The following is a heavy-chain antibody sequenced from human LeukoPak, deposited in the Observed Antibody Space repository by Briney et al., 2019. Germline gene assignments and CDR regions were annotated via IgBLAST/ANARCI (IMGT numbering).Heavy chain of an antibody. V-gene: IGHV4-34*01. D-gene: IGHD3-10*01. CDR2: INHSGST. Sequence: SETLSLTCAVYGGSFSGYYWSWIRQPPGKGLEWIGEINHSGSTNYNPSLKSRVTISVDTSKNQFSLKLSSVTAADTAVYYCARGRSGTNGRRSDYWGQGTLVTVSS. J-gene: IGHJ4*02. CDR1: GGSFSGYY. CDR3: ARGRSGTNGRRSDY.